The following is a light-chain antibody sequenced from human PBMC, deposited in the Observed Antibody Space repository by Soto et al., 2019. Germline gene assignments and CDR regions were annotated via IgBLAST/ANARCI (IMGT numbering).Light chain of an antibody. CDR1: QSVSSN. CDR2: GAS. CDR3: QQYGRSPGLFT. V-gene: IGKV3-20*01. Sequence: EIVMTQSPATLSVSPGERATLSCRASQSVSSNLAWYQQKPGQAPRLLIYGASSRATGIPDRFSGSGSGTDFTLTISRLEPEDFAVYYCQQYGRSPGLFTFGPGTKVDIK. J-gene: IGKJ3*01.